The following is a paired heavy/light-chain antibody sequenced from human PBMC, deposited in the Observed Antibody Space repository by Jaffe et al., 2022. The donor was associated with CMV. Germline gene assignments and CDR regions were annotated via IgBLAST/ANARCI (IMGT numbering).Heavy chain of an antibody. CDR2: ISSSGSTI. D-gene: IGHD6-13*01. V-gene: IGHV3-11*01. J-gene: IGHJ4*02. Sequence: QVQLVESGGGLVKPGGSLRLSCAASGFTFSDYYMSWIRQAPGKGLEWVSYISSSGSTIYYADSVKGRFTISRDNAKNSLYLQMNSLRAEDTAVYYCARDGQQLALDYWGQGTLVTVSS. CDR1: GFTFSDYY. CDR3: ARDGQQLALDY.
Light chain of an antibody. J-gene: IGLJ2*01. V-gene: IGLV3-25*03. CDR2: KDS. CDR1: ALPKQY. CDR3: QSADSSGTYGV. Sequence: SYELTQPPSVSVSPGQTARITCSGDALPKQYAYWYQQKPGQAPVLVIYKDSERPSGIPERFSGSSSGTTVTLTISGVQAEDEADYYCQSADSSGTYGVFGGGTKLTVL.